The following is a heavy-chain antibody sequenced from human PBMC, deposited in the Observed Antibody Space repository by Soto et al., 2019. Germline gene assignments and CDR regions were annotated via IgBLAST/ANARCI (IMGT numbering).Heavy chain of an antibody. D-gene: IGHD4-17*01. Sequence: ASVKVSCKASGYTFTSYCISWVRQAPGQGLGWMGWISAYNGHTNYAQKLQGSVTMTTDTSTRTAYMELRSLRSDDTAMYYCARVFTDYGDYKYYFDYWGQGTLVTVSS. CDR3: ARVFTDYGDYKYYFDY. V-gene: IGHV1-18*04. CDR2: ISAYNGHT. CDR1: GYTFTSYC. J-gene: IGHJ4*02.